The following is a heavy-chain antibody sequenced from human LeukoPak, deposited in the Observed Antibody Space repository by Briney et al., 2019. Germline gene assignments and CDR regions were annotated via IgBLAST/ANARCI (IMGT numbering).Heavy chain of an antibody. CDR3: ASGEGAYCGGDCYSGGY. CDR2: IYSGGST. V-gene: IGHV3-53*01. J-gene: IGHJ4*02. D-gene: IGHD2-21*02. CDR1: GFTVSSNY. Sequence: GGSLRLSCAASGFTVSSNYMSWVRQAPGKGLEWGSVIYSGGSTYYADSVKGRFTISRDNSKNTLYLQMNSLRAEDTAVYYCASGEGAYCGGDCYSGGYWGQGTLVTVSS.